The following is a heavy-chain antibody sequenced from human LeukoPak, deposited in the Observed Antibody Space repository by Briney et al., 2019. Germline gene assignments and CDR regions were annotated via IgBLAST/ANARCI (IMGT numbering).Heavy chain of an antibody. J-gene: IGHJ4*02. D-gene: IGHD6-19*01. Sequence: GESLKISCKGSGYSFTSYWIGWVRQMPGKGLEWMGMFYPGDSDTGYSPSFQGHITLSADKSISTACLQWSSLKASDTAVYYCAKWHTSGTPDYWGQGTLVTVSS. CDR3: AKWHTSGTPDY. CDR1: GYSFTSYW. CDR2: FYPGDSDT. V-gene: IGHV5-51*01.